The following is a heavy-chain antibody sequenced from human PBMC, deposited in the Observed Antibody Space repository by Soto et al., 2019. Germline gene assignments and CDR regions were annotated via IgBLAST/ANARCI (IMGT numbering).Heavy chain of an antibody. Sequence: HPGGSLRLSCAASGFTFNNYVMSWVRQAPGKGLEWVSGISSTGGGTYYADPVKGRFTISRDNSKNTLYLQMNNLRAGDTALYYCAKGHDIVVVPTVDYWGQGTLVTVS. V-gene: IGHV3-23*01. J-gene: IGHJ4*02. CDR3: AKGHDIVVVPTVDY. CDR2: ISSTGGGT. D-gene: IGHD2-15*01. CDR1: GFTFNNYV.